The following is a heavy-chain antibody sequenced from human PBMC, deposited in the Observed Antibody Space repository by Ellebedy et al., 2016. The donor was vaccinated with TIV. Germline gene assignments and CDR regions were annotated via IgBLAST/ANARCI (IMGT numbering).Heavy chain of an antibody. J-gene: IGHJ5*02. D-gene: IGHD3-16*02. CDR3: ARHHPVRNSYQGGRFDP. CDR2: IHSSGST. V-gene: IGHV4-39*01. Sequence: MPSETLSLTCTVSSGSISSSSSYWGWIRQPPGRGLEWIGTIHSSGSTYYNPSLKSRLTMSVDTSKNQFSLKLSSVIAAYTALYYIARHHPVRNSYQGGRFDPWGQGTLVTVSS. CDR1: SGSISSSSSY.